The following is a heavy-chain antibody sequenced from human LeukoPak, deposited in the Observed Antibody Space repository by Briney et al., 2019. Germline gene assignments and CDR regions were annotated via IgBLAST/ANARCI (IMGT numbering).Heavy chain of an antibody. D-gene: IGHD2-2*01. J-gene: IGHJ4*02. CDR2: INPNSGGT. CDR1: GYTFTGYY. CDR3: ARDLGYCSSTSCYVIDY. V-gene: IGHV1-2*06. Sequence: ASVKVSCKASGYTFTGYYMHWVRQAPGQGLESMGRINPNSGGTNYAQKFQGRVTMTRDTSISTAYMELSRLRSDDTAVYYCARDLGYCSSTSCYVIDYWGQGTLVTVSS.